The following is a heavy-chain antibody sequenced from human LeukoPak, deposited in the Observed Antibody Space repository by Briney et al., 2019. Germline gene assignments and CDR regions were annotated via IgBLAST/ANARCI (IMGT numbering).Heavy chain of an antibody. CDR3: ASQTTVKYYFDY. D-gene: IGHD4-17*01. CDR2: IYSGGST. CDR1: GFTIRDFT. V-gene: IGHV3-53*01. Sequence: PGGSLRLSCKVSGFTIRDFTMNWVRRPPGKGLEWVSVIYSGGSTYYADSVKGRFTISRDNSKNTLYLQLNSLRGEDTAVYYCASQTTVKYYFDYWGQGTLVTVSS. J-gene: IGHJ4*02.